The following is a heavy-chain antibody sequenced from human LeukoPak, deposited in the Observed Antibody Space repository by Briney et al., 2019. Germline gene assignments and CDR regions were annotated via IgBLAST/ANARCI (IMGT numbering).Heavy chain of an antibody. D-gene: IGHD6-19*01. J-gene: IGHJ4*02. Sequence: ASVKVSCKASGYTFTNYGISWVRQAPGQGLEWMGRIIPILGIANYAQKFQGRVTITADKSTSTAYMELSSLRSEDTAVYYCARGPSSGWYFDYWGQGTLVTVSS. CDR3: ARGPSSGWYFDY. CDR2: IIPILGIA. V-gene: IGHV1-69*04. CDR1: GYTFTNYG.